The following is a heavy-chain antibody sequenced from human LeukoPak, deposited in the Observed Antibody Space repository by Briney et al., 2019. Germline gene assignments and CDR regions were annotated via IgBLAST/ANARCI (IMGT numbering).Heavy chain of an antibody. CDR3: AKQWGWELRDNFDY. D-gene: IGHD1-26*01. CDR1: GFTLSNYA. J-gene: IGHJ4*02. Sequence: GGSLRLSCTASGFTLSNYAMSWVRQGPGKGLEWVSAIAVTGGTYHADSVRGRLTISRDSSKNTLYLQMKSLRAEDTAVYYCAKQWGWELRDNFDYWGQGILVTVSS. V-gene: IGHV3-23*01. CDR2: IAVTGGT.